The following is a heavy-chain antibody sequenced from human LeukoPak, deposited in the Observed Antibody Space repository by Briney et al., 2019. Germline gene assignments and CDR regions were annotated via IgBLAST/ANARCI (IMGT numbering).Heavy chain of an antibody. CDR1: GGSFSGYY. Sequence: SETLSLTCAVYGGSFSGYYWYWLRQPPGKGLEWIGEINHSGRTNYHPSLKSRVTISIDTSTNQFSLKLSSVTAADTAVYYCARGLTDGTGSFDIRGQGTMVTVSS. D-gene: IGHD2-8*02. V-gene: IGHV4-34*01. J-gene: IGHJ3*02. CDR2: INHSGRT. CDR3: ARGLTDGTGSFDI.